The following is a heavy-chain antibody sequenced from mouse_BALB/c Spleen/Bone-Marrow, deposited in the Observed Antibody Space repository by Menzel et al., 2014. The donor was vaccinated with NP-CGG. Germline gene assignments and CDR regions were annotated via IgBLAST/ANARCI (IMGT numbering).Heavy chain of an antibody. Sequence: QVQLQQSRAELGMPGASVKMSCKASGYTFTDNWIYWVKQRPGQGLEWIGAIDTSDSYTNYNQKLMGKASLTVDASSSTAYVQVSSLTSDDSAVYYCARGGHDFSLDYWGQGTSVTVSS. CDR2: IDTSDSYT. J-gene: IGHJ4*01. CDR1: GYTFTDNW. CDR3: ARGGHDFSLDY. D-gene: IGHD2-4*01. V-gene: IGHV1-69*01.